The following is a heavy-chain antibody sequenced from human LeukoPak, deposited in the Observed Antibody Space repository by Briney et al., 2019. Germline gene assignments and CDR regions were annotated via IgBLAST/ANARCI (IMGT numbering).Heavy chain of an antibody. V-gene: IGHV3-30*04. Sequence: GRSLRLSCAASGFTFSSYAMHWVRQAPGKGLEWVAVISYDGSNKYYADSVKGRFTISRDNSKNTLYLQMNSLRAEDTAVYYCARAFKPRDAFDIWGQGTMVTVSS. CDR3: ARAFKPRDAFDI. CDR2: ISYDGSNK. J-gene: IGHJ3*02. CDR1: GFTFSSYA. D-gene: IGHD3-16*01.